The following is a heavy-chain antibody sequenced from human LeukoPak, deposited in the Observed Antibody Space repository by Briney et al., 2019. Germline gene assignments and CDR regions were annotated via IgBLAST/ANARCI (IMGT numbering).Heavy chain of an antibody. CDR2: FDPEDGET. Sequence: ASVKVSCKVSGYTLTELSMQWVHQAPGKELEWMGGFDPEDGETIYAQKFQGRVTMTEDTSTDAAYMELSSLRSEDTAVYYCATPLVTMVSSDAFDIWGQGKMVTVSS. CDR3: ATPLVTMVSSDAFDI. V-gene: IGHV1-24*01. CDR1: GYTLTELS. J-gene: IGHJ3*02. D-gene: IGHD3-10*01.